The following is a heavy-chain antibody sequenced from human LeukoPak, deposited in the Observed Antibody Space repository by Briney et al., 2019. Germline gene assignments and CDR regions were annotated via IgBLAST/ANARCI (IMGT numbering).Heavy chain of an antibody. Sequence: GGALRHSCGASGFTIGPYAMYWVRQGPGRGLGWVSVIKADRSGTLDADSVRARFTTSRDNSKTSMYLQVNGLTSEASALYHCATWPLYHILDVWGQRTTVIVSS. J-gene: IGHJ6*02. CDR1: GFTIGPYA. D-gene: IGHD3-3*02. CDR2: IKADRSGT. V-gene: IGHV3-43*02. CDR3: ATWPLYHILDV.